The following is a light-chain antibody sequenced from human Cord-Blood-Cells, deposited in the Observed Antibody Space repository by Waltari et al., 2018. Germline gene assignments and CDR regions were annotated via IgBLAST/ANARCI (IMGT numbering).Light chain of an antibody. V-gene: IGLV2-11*01. J-gene: IGLJ3*02. Sequence: QSALTQPRSVSGSAGQSVTISCTGTSSDDGAYNYVSWYQQHPGKAPKLMIYDVSKRPSGVTDRFSGSKSGNTASLTISGRQAEVEADYYCCSYAGSYTWVFGGGTKLTVL. CDR1: SSDDGAYNY. CDR2: DVS. CDR3: CSYAGSYTWV.